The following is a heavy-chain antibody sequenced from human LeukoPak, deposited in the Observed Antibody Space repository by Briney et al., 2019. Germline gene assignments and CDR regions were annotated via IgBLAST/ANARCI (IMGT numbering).Heavy chain of an antibody. Sequence: ASVKVSCKASGYTFTGYYIHWVRQAPGQGLECMGWINPNSVGTNYAQKFHGRVNITRDTSITTAYMELNRLRSDDTAVYYCARGGSGSYFSWLDPWGQGTLVTVSS. CDR1: GYTFTGYY. J-gene: IGHJ5*02. V-gene: IGHV1-2*02. CDR3: ARGGSGSYFSWLDP. D-gene: IGHD3-10*01. CDR2: INPNSVGT.